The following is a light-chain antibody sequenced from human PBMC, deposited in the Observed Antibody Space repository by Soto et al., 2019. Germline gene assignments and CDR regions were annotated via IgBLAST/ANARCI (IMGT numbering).Light chain of an antibody. CDR1: SSNIGSNA. J-gene: IGLJ1*01. CDR3: AAWDDSLKGYV. V-gene: IGLV1-44*01. CDR2: RNN. Sequence: QLVLTQPPSASGTPGQRVPISCSGSSSNIGSNAVSWYQQLPGAAPKVLIYRNNQRPSGVPDRFSGSKSGTSASLAISGLQSEDEADYYCAAWDDSLKGYVFGTGTKLTVL.